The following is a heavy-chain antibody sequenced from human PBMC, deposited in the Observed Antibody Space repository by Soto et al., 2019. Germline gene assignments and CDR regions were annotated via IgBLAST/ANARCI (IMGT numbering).Heavy chain of an antibody. V-gene: IGHV1-18*01. D-gene: IGHD3-22*01. Sequence: QVQLVQSGAEVKKPGASVKVSCKASGYTFITYGVSWVRQAPGQGLDWLGWISTYNGNTRYAERPQGRVTMTTDTTTKTAYMELRNLRSDDTAVYYCARGPTDYYDNSANYFLDYWGQGTLVTVSS. CDR2: ISTYNGNT. J-gene: IGHJ4*02. CDR3: ARGPTDYYDNSANYFLDY. CDR1: GYTFITYG.